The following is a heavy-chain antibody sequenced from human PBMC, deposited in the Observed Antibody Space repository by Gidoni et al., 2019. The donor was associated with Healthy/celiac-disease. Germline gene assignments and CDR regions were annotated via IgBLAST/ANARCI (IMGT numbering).Heavy chain of an antibody. CDR2: IIPIFGTA. V-gene: IGHV1-69*01. CDR1: GGTFSSYA. J-gene: IGHJ3*02. D-gene: IGHD3-9*01. CDR3: ARDKLRYFDWLLYSVGAFDI. Sequence: QVQLVQSGAEVKKPGSSVKVSCKASGGTFSSYAISWVRQAPGQGLEWMGGIIPIFGTANYAQKFQGRGTITADESTSTAYMELSSLRSEDTAVYYCARDKLRYFDWLLYSVGAFDIWGQGTMVTVSS.